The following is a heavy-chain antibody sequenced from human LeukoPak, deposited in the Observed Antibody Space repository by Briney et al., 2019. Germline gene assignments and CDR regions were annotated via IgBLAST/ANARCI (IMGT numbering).Heavy chain of an antibody. V-gene: IGHV1-69*13. CDR2: IIPIFGTA. CDR1: GGTFSNCA. D-gene: IGHD4-17*01. CDR3: ARVLHDYGDYHY. J-gene: IGHJ4*02. Sequence: ASVKVSCKASGGTFSNCAISWVRQAPGQGLEWMGGIIPIFGTANYAQKFQGRVTITADESTSTAYMELSSLRSEDTAVYYCARVLHDYGDYHYWGQGTLVTVSS.